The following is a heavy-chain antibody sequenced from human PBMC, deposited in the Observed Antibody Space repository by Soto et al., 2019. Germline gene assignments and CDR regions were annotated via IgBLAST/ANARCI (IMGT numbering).Heavy chain of an antibody. CDR2: IYYSGST. D-gene: IGHD4-17*01. CDR3: ARDKKAGYGDYAEFDY. V-gene: IGHV4-30-4*01. J-gene: IGHJ4*02. CDR1: GGSISSGDYY. Sequence: QVQLQESGPGLVKPSQTLSLTCTVSGGSISSGDYYWSWIRQPPGKGLEWIGYIYYSGSTYYNPSLKSRVTISVDTSKNQFSLKLSSVTAADTAVYYCARDKKAGYGDYAEFDYWGQGTLVTVSS.